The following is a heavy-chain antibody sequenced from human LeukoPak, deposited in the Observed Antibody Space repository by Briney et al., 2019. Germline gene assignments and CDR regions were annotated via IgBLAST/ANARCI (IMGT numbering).Heavy chain of an antibody. Sequence: GGSLRLSCAASGFTFSSHGMNWVRQAPGKGLAWVSGITGGGTTYYADSVKGRVTISRDNSKNTLYLQMNSLRAEDTAVYYCARGVRIAVAGYIDYWGQGTLVTVSS. CDR1: GFTFSSHG. D-gene: IGHD6-19*01. J-gene: IGHJ4*02. CDR2: ITGGGTT. CDR3: ARGVRIAVAGYIDY. V-gene: IGHV3-23*01.